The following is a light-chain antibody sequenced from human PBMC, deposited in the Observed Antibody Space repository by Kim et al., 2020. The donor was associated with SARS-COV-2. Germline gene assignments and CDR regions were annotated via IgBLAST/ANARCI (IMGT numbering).Light chain of an antibody. J-gene: IGKJ1*01. V-gene: IGKV3-15*01. CDR2: GAS. CDR3: HQYKNWPPWT. Sequence: VAPGERATLACWASQSIGTNLAWYQQKAGHAPRLLIYGASARATGIPARFSGSGSGTEFTLTISSLQSDDSAVYYCHQYKNWPPWTFGQGTKLEI. CDR1: QSIGTN.